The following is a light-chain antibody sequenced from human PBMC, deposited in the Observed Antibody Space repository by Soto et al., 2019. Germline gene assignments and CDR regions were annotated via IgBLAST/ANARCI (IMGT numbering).Light chain of an antibody. CDR2: WAS. CDR3: QQYYSSSLT. CDR1: QSILYTSNNKNR. V-gene: IGKV4-1*01. Sequence: DIVMTQSPDSLAVSLGERATINCKSSQSILYTSNNKNRLAWYQQKPGQPPKLLIYWASTRASGVPDRFSGSGSGTDFTLTISSLQAEDLAVYYCQQYYSSSLTFGGGTKVEIK. J-gene: IGKJ4*01.